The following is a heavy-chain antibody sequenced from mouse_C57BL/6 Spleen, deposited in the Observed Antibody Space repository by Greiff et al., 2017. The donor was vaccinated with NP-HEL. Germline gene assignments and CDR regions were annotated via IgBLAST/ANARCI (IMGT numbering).Heavy chain of an antibody. CDR2: IDPSDSYT. V-gene: IGHV1-59*01. CDR1: GYTFTSYW. CDR3: ARSAYYGDYFDY. D-gene: IGHD1-1*01. Sequence: QVQLKQPGAELVRPGTSVKLSCKASGYTFTSYWMHWVKQRPGQGLEWIGVIDPSDSYTNYNQKFKGKATLTVDTSSSTAYMQLSSLTSEDSAVYYCARSAYYGDYFDYWGQGTTLTVSS. J-gene: IGHJ2*01.